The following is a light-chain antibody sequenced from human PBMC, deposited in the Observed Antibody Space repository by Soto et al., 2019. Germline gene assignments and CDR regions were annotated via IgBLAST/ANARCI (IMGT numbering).Light chain of an antibody. CDR1: QSVGSN. Sequence: EILLTQSPATLPVSPGERATLSCRASQSVGSNLAWFQQKPGQAPRLLIYAASSRATGSPDRFSGGGSGTDFTLTISRLEPEDFAVYYCQQYGYSPITFGQGTRLEIK. V-gene: IGKV3-20*01. CDR2: AAS. CDR3: QQYGYSPIT. J-gene: IGKJ5*01.